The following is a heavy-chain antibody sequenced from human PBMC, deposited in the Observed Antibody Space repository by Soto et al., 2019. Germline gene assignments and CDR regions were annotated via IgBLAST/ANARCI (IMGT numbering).Heavy chain of an antibody. V-gene: IGHV3-23*01. CDR2: ISGSGGST. J-gene: IGHJ6*02. Sequence: VGSLRLSCAASGFTFSSYAMSWVRHSPGKGLEWVSAISGSGGSTYYADSVKGRFTISRDNSKNTLYLQMNSLRAEDTAVYYCAKDGGEAPAAQVYYYHYGMDVWGQGTTVTVSS. CDR3: AKDGGEAPAAQVYYYHYGMDV. D-gene: IGHD2-2*01. CDR1: GFTFSSYA.